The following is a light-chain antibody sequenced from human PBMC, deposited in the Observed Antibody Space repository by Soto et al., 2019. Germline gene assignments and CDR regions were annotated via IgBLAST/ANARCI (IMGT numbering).Light chain of an antibody. CDR3: SSYTGINTQV. CDR1: SSDVAGYNY. Sequence: QSALTQPASVSGSPGQSITISCTGTSSDVAGYNYVSWYQQYPGKVPKLVIYEVNNRPSGVSYRFSGSKSGNTASLTISGLQAEDEDDYYCSSYTGINTQVFGGGTQLTVL. CDR2: EVN. V-gene: IGLV2-14*01. J-gene: IGLJ3*02.